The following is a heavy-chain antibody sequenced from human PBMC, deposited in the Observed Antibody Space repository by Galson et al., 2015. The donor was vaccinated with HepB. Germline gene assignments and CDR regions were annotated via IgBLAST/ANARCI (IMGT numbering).Heavy chain of an antibody. CDR2: IYYSGST. V-gene: IGHV4-39*07. D-gene: IGHD5-12*01. J-gene: IGHJ5*02. CDR1: GGSISSSSYY. CDR3: ARAYSGYDTRWFDP. Sequence: TCTVSGGSISSSSYYWGWIRQPPGKGLEWIGSIYYSGSTYYNPSLKSRVTISVDTSKNQFSLKLSSVTAADTAVYYCARAYSGYDTRWFDPWGQGTLVTVSS.